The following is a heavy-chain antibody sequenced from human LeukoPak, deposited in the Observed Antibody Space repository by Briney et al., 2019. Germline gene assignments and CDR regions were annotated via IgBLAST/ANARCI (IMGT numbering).Heavy chain of an antibody. V-gene: IGHV3-7*01. J-gene: IGHJ4*02. CDR3: ARDTGGGYSCYDC. D-gene: IGHD5-18*01. CDR2: IKQDGSER. Sequence: GGSLRLSCAASGFSLSSYWMTWIRQAPGKGLDWVANIKQDGSERYYVDSVKGRFTISRDNAKNSLYLQMNSLRAEDTAVYYCARDTGGGYSCYDCWGQGTLVTVSS. CDR1: GFSLSSYW.